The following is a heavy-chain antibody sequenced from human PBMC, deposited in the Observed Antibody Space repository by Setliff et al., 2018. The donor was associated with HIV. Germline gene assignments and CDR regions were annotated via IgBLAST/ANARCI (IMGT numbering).Heavy chain of an antibody. Sequence: AASVKVSCKASGYTFTRYGISWVRQAPGQGLEWMGWISAYNGNTNYAKKLRGRVTMTTDTSTSTAYMELRSLRSDDTAVYYCARGAIVPAAMVSRYNYYGMDVWGQGTTVTVSS. CDR1: GYTFTRYG. CDR3: ARGAIVPAAMVSRYNYYGMDV. D-gene: IGHD2-2*01. J-gene: IGHJ6*02. CDR2: ISAYNGNT. V-gene: IGHV1-18*01.